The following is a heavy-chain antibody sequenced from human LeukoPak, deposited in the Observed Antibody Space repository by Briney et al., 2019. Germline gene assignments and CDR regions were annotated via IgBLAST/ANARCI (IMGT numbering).Heavy chain of an antibody. J-gene: IGHJ4*02. D-gene: IGHD3-3*01. V-gene: IGHV3-7*01. Sequence: GGSLRLSCAASGFTFSSYWMSWVRQAPGKGPEWVAHIKQDASQEDHVDSVRGRFTISRDNAKNSLYLQMNSLRAEDTAVYYCARGVVYPTWSGPHWSDYWGQGTLVTVSS. CDR1: GFTFSSYW. CDR2: IKQDASQE. CDR3: ARGVVYPTWSGPHWSDY.